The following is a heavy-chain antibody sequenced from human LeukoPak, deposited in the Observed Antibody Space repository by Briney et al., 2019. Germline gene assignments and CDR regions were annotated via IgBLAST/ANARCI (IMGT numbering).Heavy chain of an antibody. Sequence: SETLSLTCAVSGVSISSGGYSWNWIPQPPGKGLESIGYIYHSGSTYYNPSLKSRATISVDRSKNQFSLKLSSVTAADTAVYYCARDRSNYGKSHYYYYNGMDVWGQGTTVTVSS. CDR1: GVSISSGGYS. CDR3: ARDRSNYGKSHYYYYNGMDV. J-gene: IGHJ6*02. CDR2: IYHSGST. V-gene: IGHV4-30-2*01. D-gene: IGHD4-17*01.